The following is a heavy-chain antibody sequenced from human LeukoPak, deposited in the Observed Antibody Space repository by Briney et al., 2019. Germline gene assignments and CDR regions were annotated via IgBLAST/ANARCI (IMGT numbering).Heavy chain of an antibody. CDR3: ATERERALYCSSTSCPFDY. CDR2: INPNSGGT. J-gene: IGHJ4*02. Sequence: ASVKVSCKASGYTFTGYYMHWVRQAPGQGLEWMERINPNSGGTNYAQKFQGRVTMTRDTSISTAYMELSRLRSDDTAVYYCATERERALYCSSTSCPFDYWGQGTLVTVSS. D-gene: IGHD2-2*01. CDR1: GYTFTGYY. V-gene: IGHV1-2*06.